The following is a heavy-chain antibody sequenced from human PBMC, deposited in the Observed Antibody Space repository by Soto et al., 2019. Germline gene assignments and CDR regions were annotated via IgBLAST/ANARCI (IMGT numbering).Heavy chain of an antibody. J-gene: IGHJ4*02. CDR2: ISGSGGST. D-gene: IGHD1-26*01. CDR3: ARRGSGSYYDY. Sequence: EVPLLGSGGGLVQPGGSLRLSCAASGFTFSSYAMRWVRQAPVKGLEWVSAISGSGGSTYYADSVKGRFTISRDNSKNTLYLQMNSLRAEDTAVYYCARRGSGSYYDYWGQGTLVTVSS. CDR1: GFTFSSYA. V-gene: IGHV3-23*01.